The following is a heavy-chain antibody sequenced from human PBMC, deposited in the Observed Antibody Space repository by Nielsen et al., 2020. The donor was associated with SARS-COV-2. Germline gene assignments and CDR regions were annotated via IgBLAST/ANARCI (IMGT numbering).Heavy chain of an antibody. D-gene: IGHD4-17*01. Sequence: SETLSLTCTVSGYSVSSGYYWGWIRQSPGKGLEWIGSIYHSGSTYYNPSLKSRVTISVDTSKNQFSLKLSSVTAADTAVYYCAREDYGDLDYWGQGTLVTVSS. J-gene: IGHJ4*02. V-gene: IGHV4-38-2*02. CDR2: IYHSGST. CDR1: GYSVSSGYY. CDR3: AREDYGDLDY.